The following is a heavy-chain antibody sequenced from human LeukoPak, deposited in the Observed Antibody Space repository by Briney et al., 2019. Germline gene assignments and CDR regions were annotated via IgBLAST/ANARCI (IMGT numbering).Heavy chain of an antibody. Sequence: VKVSCKASGGTFSSYAISWVRQAPGQGLGWMGGIIPIFGTANYAQKFQGRVTITADKSTSTAYMELSSLRSEDTAVYYCAREFPNGGYDSGWGQGTLVTVSS. V-gene: IGHV1-69*13. D-gene: IGHD5-12*01. J-gene: IGHJ4*02. CDR2: IIPIFGTA. CDR1: GGTFSSYA. CDR3: AREFPNGGYDSG.